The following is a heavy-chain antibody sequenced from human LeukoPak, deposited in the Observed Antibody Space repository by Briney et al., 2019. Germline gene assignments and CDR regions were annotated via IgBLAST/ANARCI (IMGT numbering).Heavy chain of an antibody. CDR2: IYYSGST. D-gene: IGHD2-15*01. Sequence: PSETLSLTCTVSGGSISSSSYYWGWIRQPPGKGLEWIGSIYYSGSTYYNPSLKSRVTISVDRSKNQFSLKLSSVTAADTAVYYCARGSWGCSGGSCYFGPDYYYGMDVWGQGTTVTVSS. CDR3: ARGSWGCSGGSCYFGPDYYYGMDV. J-gene: IGHJ6*02. V-gene: IGHV4-39*07. CDR1: GGSISSSSYY.